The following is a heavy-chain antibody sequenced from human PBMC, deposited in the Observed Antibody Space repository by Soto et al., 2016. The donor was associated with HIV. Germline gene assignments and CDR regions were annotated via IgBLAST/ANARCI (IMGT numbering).Heavy chain of an antibody. J-gene: IGHJ5*02. D-gene: IGHD6-13*01. CDR3: ARDNWVAAPGWFDP. Sequence: QVQLVQSGAEVKKPGSSVKVSCKASGGTFITYAISWVQQAPGQGLEWMGGIIPIFGTTNYAQKFQGRVTITADESTSTAYMELSSLRSEDTAVYYCARDNWVAAPGWFDPWGQGTLVTVSS. V-gene: IGHV1-69*12. CDR2: IIPIFGTT. CDR1: GGTFITYA.